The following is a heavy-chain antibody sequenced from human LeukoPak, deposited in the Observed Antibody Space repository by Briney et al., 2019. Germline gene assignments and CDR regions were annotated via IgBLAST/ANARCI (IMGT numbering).Heavy chain of an antibody. D-gene: IGHD2-15*01. Sequence: GGSLRLSCAASGYTFTSYDINWVRQATGQGLEWMGWMNPNSGNTGYAQKFQGRVTMTRNTSISTAYMELSSLRSEDTAVYYCARSTYCSGGSCYRSNYYYYMDVWGKGTTVTISS. CDR1: GYTFTSYD. J-gene: IGHJ6*03. CDR3: ARSTYCSGGSCYRSNYYYYMDV. V-gene: IGHV1-8*01. CDR2: MNPNSGNT.